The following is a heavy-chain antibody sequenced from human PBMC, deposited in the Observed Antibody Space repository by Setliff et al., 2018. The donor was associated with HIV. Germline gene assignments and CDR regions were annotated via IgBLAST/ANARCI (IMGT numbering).Heavy chain of an antibody. J-gene: IGHJ3*01. CDR2: INPNSGGT. CDR1: GYTFTGYF. V-gene: IGHV1-2*02. D-gene: IGHD3-22*01. Sequence: ASVKVSCKASGYTFTGYFLNWVRQAPGQGLEWMGWINPNSGGTNYAQKFQGRVTMTRDTSISTAYMELSRLRSDDTAGYYCARGAYYYDSTGYPRDPFDVWGQGTMVTVSS. CDR3: ARGAYYYDSTGYPRDPFDV.